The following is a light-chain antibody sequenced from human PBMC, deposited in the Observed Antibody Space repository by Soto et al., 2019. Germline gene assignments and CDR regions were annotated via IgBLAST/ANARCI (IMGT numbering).Light chain of an antibody. V-gene: IGKV1-5*01. CDR2: DAF. Sequence: DIQMTQSPSTLSATAGDRVTITCRASQSISSWLAWYQHKPGKAPKLLIYDAFTVDTGVPSRFSGSGSGTEFTLTISSLQPEDFATYYCQQYDAFSRTFGQGTKVDIK. CDR3: QQYDAFSRT. CDR1: QSISSW. J-gene: IGKJ1*01.